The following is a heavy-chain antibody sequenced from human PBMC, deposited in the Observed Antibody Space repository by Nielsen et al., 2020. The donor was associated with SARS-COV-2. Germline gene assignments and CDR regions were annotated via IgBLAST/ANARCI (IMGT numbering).Heavy chain of an antibody. J-gene: IGHJ4*02. CDR1: GGSISSGSYY. CDR2: INHSGST. V-gene: IGHV4-39*07. CDR3: ARAPWY. Sequence: SETLSLTCTVSGGSISSGSYYWSWIRQPPGKGLEWIGEINHSGSTNYNPSLKSRVTISVDTSKNQFSLKLSSVTAADTAVYYCARAPWYWGQGTLVTVSS.